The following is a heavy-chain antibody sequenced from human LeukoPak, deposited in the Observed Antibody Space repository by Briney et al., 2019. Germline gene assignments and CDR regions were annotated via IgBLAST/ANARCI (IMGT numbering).Heavy chain of an antibody. CDR1: GYTFTSYA. D-gene: IGHD6-13*01. Sequence: ASVKVSCKASGYTFTSYAMHWVRQAPGQRLEWMGWINAGNGNTKYSQKFQGRATITRDTSASTAYMELSSLRSEDTAVYYCARTEWAAAGGYYYYYYGMDVWGQGTTVTVSS. CDR2: INAGNGNT. V-gene: IGHV1-3*01. J-gene: IGHJ6*02. CDR3: ARTEWAAAGGYYYYYYGMDV.